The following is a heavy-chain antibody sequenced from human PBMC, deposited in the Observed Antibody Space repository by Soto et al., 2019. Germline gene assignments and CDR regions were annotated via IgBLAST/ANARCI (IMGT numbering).Heavy chain of an antibody. V-gene: IGHV3-23*01. D-gene: IGHD6-13*01. Sequence: GGSLRLSCAASGFSFSDYAMSWVRQAPGKGLEWVSVISESGGSTHYADSVRGPFTVSRDNSKNSLSLRMNSLRDEDTAVYFCAKRSPYSSGWYSPIFDYWGQGALVTVSS. CDR3: AKRSPYSSGWYSPIFDY. J-gene: IGHJ4*02. CDR1: GFSFSDYA. CDR2: ISESGGST.